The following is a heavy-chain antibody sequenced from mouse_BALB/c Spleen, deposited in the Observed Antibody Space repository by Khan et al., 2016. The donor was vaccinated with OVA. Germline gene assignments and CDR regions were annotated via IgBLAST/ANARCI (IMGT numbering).Heavy chain of an antibody. CDR3: AIPITTAKGYYNAMDY. Sequence: EVELVESGGDLVKPGGSLKLSCAASGFTFSSYGMSWVRQTPDKRLEWVATISSGGPYTYFPDSVRGRFTISRDNAKNTLYLQLSSLKSEDTAMYYCAIPITTAKGYYNAMDYWGQGTSVTVSS. CDR1: GFTFSSYG. J-gene: IGHJ4*01. CDR2: ISSGGPYT. V-gene: IGHV5-6*01. D-gene: IGHD1-2*01.